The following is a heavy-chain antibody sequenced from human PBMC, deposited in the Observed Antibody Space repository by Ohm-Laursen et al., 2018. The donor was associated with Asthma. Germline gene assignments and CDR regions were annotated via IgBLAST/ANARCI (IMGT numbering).Heavy chain of an antibody. Sequence: SLRLSCAASGFTFSSYGMHWVRQAPGKGLEWVAVISYDGSNKYYADSVKGRFTISRDNSKNTLYLQMNSLRAEDTAVYYCANLELPIYGMDVWGQGTTVTVSS. CDR3: ANLELPIYGMDV. CDR1: GFTFSSYG. J-gene: IGHJ6*02. V-gene: IGHV3-30*18. CDR2: ISYDGSNK. D-gene: IGHD1-7*01.